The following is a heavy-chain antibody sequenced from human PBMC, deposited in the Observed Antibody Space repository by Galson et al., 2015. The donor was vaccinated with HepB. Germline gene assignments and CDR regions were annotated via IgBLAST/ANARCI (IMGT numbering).Heavy chain of an antibody. Sequence: SLRLSCAASGFTFSSYAMSWVRQAPGKGLEWVSGISGSGGSTYYAESVKGRFTISRDNAKNTLSLQMNSLRAEDTAVYYCARGYDSDWSVSIGYWGQGTLVTVSS. CDR1: GFTFSSYA. CDR3: ARGYDSDWSVSIGY. CDR2: ISGSGGST. J-gene: IGHJ4*02. V-gene: IGHV3-23*01. D-gene: IGHD6-19*01.